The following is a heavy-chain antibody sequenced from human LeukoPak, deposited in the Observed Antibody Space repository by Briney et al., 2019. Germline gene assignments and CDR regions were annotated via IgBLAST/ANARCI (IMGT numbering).Heavy chain of an antibody. CDR3: ARGRPHGNDY. CDR1: GFTFSSYW. D-gene: IGHD4-23*01. Sequence: TGGSLRLSCAASGFTFSSYWMNWVRQAPGKGLVWVSRITSDGSSTTYADSVKGRFSISRDNAKNTLYLQMNSLRVEDTAVYYCARGRPHGNDYWGQGTLVFVSP. CDR2: ITSDGSST. V-gene: IGHV3-74*01. J-gene: IGHJ4*02.